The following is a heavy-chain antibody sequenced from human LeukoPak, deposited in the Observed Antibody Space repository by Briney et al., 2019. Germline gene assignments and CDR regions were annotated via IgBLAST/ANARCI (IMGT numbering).Heavy chain of an antibody. CDR2: INSDGSAT. CDR1: GFTLSTYW. J-gene: IGHJ4*02. V-gene: IGHV3-74*01. D-gene: IGHD2-15*01. Sequence: PGGSLRLSCVASGFTLSTYWMHWVRQAPGKGLVWVSRINSDGSATSYADSVMVRFTIPRDSAKNTLYLQMNSLRPEDTAVYYCARGNKWSFDSWGQGALVTVSS. CDR3: ARGNKWSFDS.